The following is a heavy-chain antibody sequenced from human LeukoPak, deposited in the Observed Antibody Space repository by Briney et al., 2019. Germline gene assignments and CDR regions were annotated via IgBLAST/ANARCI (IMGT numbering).Heavy chain of an antibody. Sequence: PSETLSLTCTVSGTSINNYYWGWFRQSPGKGLGWIGRVSTNGGTNYSPSLKSRVTMSVDTSKNHCSLKLTSVTAADTAVYYCARLIAGINNSFDPWGQGTLVTVSS. CDR3: ARLIAGINNSFDP. CDR1: GTSINNYY. CDR2: VSTNGGT. J-gene: IGHJ5*02. V-gene: IGHV4-4*07. D-gene: IGHD2-21*01.